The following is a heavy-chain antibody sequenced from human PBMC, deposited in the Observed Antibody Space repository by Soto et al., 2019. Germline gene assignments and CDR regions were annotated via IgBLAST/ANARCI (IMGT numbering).Heavy chain of an antibody. D-gene: IGHD6-19*01. Sequence: GGSLRLSCAASGFTFSDYYMIWIRQAPGKGLEWVSYISSSSSYTNYADSVKGRFTISRDNAKNSLYLQMNSLRAEDTAVYYCARTVASSGSLDGMDVWGQGTTVTVSS. CDR2: ISSSSSYT. CDR1: GFTFSDYY. V-gene: IGHV3-11*06. CDR3: ARTVASSGSLDGMDV. J-gene: IGHJ6*02.